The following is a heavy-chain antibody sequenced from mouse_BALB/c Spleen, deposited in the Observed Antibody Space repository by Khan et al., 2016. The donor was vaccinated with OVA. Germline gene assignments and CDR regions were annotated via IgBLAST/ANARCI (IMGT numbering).Heavy chain of an antibody. CDR1: GYTFTSYW. Sequence: QVQLKESGAELAKPGASVKMSCKASGYTFTSYWMHWVKQRPGQGLEWIGYINPSTGYTEYNQKLKDKATLTADKSSSTVYMQMSSLTSEDSAFYYCADYGSGSAWFTYWGQGTLVTASA. D-gene: IGHD1-1*01. CDR2: INPSTGYT. V-gene: IGHV1-7*01. CDR3: ADYGSGSAWFTY. J-gene: IGHJ3*01.